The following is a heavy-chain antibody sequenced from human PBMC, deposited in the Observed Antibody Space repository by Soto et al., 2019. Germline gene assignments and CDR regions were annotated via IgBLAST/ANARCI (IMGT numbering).Heavy chain of an antibody. D-gene: IGHD2-15*01. CDR3: ARSYCSGGSCYLIDY. V-gene: IGHV4-59*01. J-gene: IGHJ4*02. CDR1: GGSISSYY. Sequence: SETLSLTCTVSGGSISSYYWSWIRQPPGKGLEWIGYIYYSGSTNYNPSLKSRVTISVDTSKNQFSLKLSSVTAADTAVYYCARSYCSGGSCYLIDYWGQGTLVTVSS. CDR2: IYYSGST.